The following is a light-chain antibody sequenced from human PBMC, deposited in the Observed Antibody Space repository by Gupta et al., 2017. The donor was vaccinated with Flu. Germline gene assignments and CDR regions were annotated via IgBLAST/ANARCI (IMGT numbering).Light chain of an antibody. V-gene: IGKV1-5*03. Sequence: DIQMTQSPSTLSASVGDRVTITCRASQTISTWLTWYQQKPGKAPKLLIHKASTLQTGVPLRFSGSVSGTEFTLTISSLQPDDFATYYCQQDNSYPYTFGQGTKMEIK. CDR2: KAS. CDR3: QQDNSYPYT. J-gene: IGKJ2*01. CDR1: QTISTW.